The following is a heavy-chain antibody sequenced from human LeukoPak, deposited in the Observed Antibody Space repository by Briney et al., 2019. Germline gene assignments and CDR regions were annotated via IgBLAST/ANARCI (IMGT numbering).Heavy chain of an antibody. J-gene: IGHJ3*02. Sequence: NPSETLSLTCTVSGGSISSYYWSWIRQPPGKGLEWIGYIYYSGSTNYNPSLKSRVTISVDTSKNQFSLKLSSVTAADTAVYYCARVSYGAFDIWGQGTMVTVSS. CDR2: IYYSGST. V-gene: IGHV4-59*01. CDR1: GGSISSYY. CDR3: ARVSYGAFDI. D-gene: IGHD2-8*01.